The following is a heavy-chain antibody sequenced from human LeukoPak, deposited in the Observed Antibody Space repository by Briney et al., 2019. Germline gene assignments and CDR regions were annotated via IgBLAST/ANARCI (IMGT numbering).Heavy chain of an antibody. D-gene: IGHD6-19*01. CDR1: GGSISSYY. Sequence: SETLSLTCTVSGGSISSYYWSWIRQPPGKGLEWIGYIYYSGSTNHNPSLKSRVTISVDTSKNQFSLKLSSVTAADTAVYYCARVLAVAGTWYFDLWGRGTLVTVSS. V-gene: IGHV4-59*01. J-gene: IGHJ2*01. CDR3: ARVLAVAGTWYFDL. CDR2: IYYSGST.